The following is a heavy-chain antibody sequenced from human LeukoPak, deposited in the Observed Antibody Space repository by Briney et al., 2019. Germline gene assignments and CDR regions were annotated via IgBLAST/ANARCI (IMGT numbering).Heavy chain of an antibody. J-gene: IGHJ4*02. Sequence: PSETLSLTCAVSGGPFSNSGYSWSWIRQPPGKGLEWIGYIYDSGRTFFNPSLKSRVTMSVDRSKKKFSLKLSSVTAADTAVYYCARGGSYCSSSTNCSPRRFDSWGQGTLVSVSS. V-gene: IGHV4-30-2*01. CDR2: IYDSGRT. CDR1: GGPFSNSGYS. D-gene: IGHD2-2*01. CDR3: ARGGSYCSSSTNCSPRRFDS.